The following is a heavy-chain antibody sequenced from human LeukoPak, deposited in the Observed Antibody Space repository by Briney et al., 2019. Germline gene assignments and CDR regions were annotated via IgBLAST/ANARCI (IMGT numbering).Heavy chain of an antibody. V-gene: IGHV3-23*01. CDR1: GFTFSSYA. CDR2: ISGSGGST. J-gene: IGHJ4*02. CDR3: ATPTKYYYDSSGYYPLGY. D-gene: IGHD3-22*01. Sequence: GGSLRLSCAASGFTFSSYAMSWVRQAPGKGLEWVSAISGSGGSTYYADSVKGRFTISRDNSKNTLYLQMNSLRAEDTAVYYCATPTKYYYDSSGYYPLGYWGQGTLGTVSS.